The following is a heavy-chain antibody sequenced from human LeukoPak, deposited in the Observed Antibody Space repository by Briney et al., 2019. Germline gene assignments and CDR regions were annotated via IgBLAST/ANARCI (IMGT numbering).Heavy chain of an antibody. J-gene: IGHJ4*02. D-gene: IGHD1-26*01. V-gene: IGHV3-23*01. Sequence: GGSLRLSCAASGFTFSSYAMSWVRQAPGKGLEWVSAISGSSGSTYYADSVKGRFTISRDNSKNTLYLQMNSLRAEDTAVYYCAKDIVGATTISYYFDYWGQGTLVTVSS. CDR1: GFTFSSYA. CDR2: ISGSSGST. CDR3: AKDIVGATTISYYFDY.